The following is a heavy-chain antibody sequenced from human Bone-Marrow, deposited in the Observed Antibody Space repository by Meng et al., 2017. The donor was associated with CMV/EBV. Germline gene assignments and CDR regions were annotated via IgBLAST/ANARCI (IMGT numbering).Heavy chain of an antibody. J-gene: IGHJ4*02. CDR2: IKSKTNGGTT. CDR3: TTLYRAFDGTNFDY. Sequence: GGSLRLSCVASGLPFNYVYMTWVRQAPGKGLEWVGHIKSKTNGGTTDYAAPVKGRFTISRDDSRNMVYLQRNSRKSEDTAMYYCTTLYRAFDGTNFDYWGQGTLVTVSS. D-gene: IGHD2-8*01. CDR1: GLPFNYVY. V-gene: IGHV3-15*01.